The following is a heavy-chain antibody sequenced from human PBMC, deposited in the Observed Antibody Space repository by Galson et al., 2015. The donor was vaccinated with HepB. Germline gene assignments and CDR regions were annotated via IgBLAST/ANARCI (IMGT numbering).Heavy chain of an antibody. V-gene: IGHV3-7*03. D-gene: IGHD3-22*01. CDR3: ARDELFYYDSSGYYDWFDP. CDR2: IKQDGSEK. J-gene: IGHJ5*02. CDR1: GVTFGSYW. Sequence: SLRLSCAASGVTFGSYWMSWVRQAPGKGLEWVANIKQDGSEKYYVDSVKGRFTISRDNAKNTLYLQMNSLRAEDTAVYYCARDELFYYDSSGYYDWFDPWGQGTLVTVSS.